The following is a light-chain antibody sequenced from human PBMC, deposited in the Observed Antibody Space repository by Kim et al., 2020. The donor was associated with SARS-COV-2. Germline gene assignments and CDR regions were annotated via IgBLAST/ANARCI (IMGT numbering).Light chain of an antibody. CDR2: DVS. CDR1: SSDVGGYNY. CDR3: SSYTSSSTPHVV. Sequence: SITSSCTGTSSDVGGYNYVSWYQQHPGKAPKLMIYDVSKRPSGVSNRFSGSKSGNTASLTISGLQAEDEADYYCSSYTSSSTPHVVFGGGTQLTVL. V-gene: IGLV2-14*04. J-gene: IGLJ2*01.